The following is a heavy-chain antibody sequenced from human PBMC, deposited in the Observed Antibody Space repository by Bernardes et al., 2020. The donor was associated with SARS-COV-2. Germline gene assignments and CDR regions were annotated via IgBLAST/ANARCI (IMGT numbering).Heavy chain of an antibody. CDR1: GFAFDDYA. CDR2: ISWNSGNI. CDR3: VKDGDFDY. J-gene: IGHJ4*02. V-gene: IGHV3-9*01. Sequence: GGSLRLSCAASGFAFDDYAMHWVRQVPGKGLEWVAGISWNSGNIDYGDSVKGRFTISRDNAKNSLYLQMNSLRAEDTALYYCVKDGDFDYWGQGTLVTVSS.